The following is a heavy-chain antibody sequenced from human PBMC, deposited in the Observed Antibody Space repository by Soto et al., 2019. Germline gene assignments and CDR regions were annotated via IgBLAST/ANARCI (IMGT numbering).Heavy chain of an antibody. V-gene: IGHV4-31*03. CDR2: IYYSGST. CDR1: GGSISSGGYY. J-gene: IGHJ1*01. D-gene: IGHD3-22*01. CDR3: AIYDSSGSRGFQH. Sequence: QVQLQESGPGLVKPSQTLSLTCTVSGGSISSGGYYWSWIRQHPGKGLEWIGYIYYSGSTYYNPSLKSRATISVDTSKNQFSLKLSSVTAADTTVYYCAIYDSSGSRGFQHWGQGTLVTVSS.